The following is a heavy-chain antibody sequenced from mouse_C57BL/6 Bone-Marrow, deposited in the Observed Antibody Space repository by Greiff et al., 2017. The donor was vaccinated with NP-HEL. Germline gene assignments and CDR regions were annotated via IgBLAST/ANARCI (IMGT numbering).Heavy chain of an antibody. CDR1: GYTFTDYY. V-gene: IGHV1-34*01. CDR3: ARRGGYYGSSGFAY. J-gene: IGHJ3*01. Sequence: VQLKESGPELVKPGASVKMSCKASGYTFTDYYMHWVKQSHGKSLEWIGYIYPNNGGNGYNQKFKGKATLTVDKSSSTAYMELRSLTSEDSAVYYCARRGGYYGSSGFAYWGQGTLVTVSA. CDR2: IYPNNGGN. D-gene: IGHD1-1*01.